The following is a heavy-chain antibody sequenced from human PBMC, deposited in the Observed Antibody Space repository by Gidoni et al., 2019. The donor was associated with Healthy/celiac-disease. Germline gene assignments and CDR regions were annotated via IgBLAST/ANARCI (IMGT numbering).Heavy chain of an antibody. J-gene: IGHJ6*03. Sequence: QVQLVQSGAEVKKPGSSAKVSCKASGGTFSSYAISWVRQAPGQGLEWMGGIIPIFGTANYAQKFQGRVTITADKATSTAYMELSSLRSEDTAVYYCATSGGQIAVAGPDYYYYYYMDVWGKGTTVTVSS. CDR2: IIPIFGTA. CDR3: ATSGGQIAVAGPDYYYYYYMDV. V-gene: IGHV1-69*06. D-gene: IGHD6-19*01. CDR1: GGTFSSYA.